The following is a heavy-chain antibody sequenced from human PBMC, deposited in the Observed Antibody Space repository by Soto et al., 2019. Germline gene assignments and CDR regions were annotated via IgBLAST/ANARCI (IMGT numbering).Heavy chain of an antibody. CDR3: AKIYDFWSRHHDSFDV. CDR2: TSGSGGDT. CDR1: GFSFGRYA. V-gene: IGHV3-23*01. D-gene: IGHD3-3*01. Sequence: QLFESGGGLVQPGGSLRLSCVASGFSFGRYAMTWVRQAPGKGLEWVSGTSGSGGDTYYADSVKGRFTIYRDNPKNTLYLQMNSLRVEDTAVFYCAKIYDFWSRHHDSFDVWGQGTLVTVSS. J-gene: IGHJ3*01.